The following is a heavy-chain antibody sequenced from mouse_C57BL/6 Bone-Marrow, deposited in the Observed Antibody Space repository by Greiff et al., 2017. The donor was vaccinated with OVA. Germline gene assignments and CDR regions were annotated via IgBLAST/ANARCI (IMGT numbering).Heavy chain of an antibody. CDR3: ARHCGNYVIDY. J-gene: IGHJ4*01. CDR2: ISGGGGNT. Sequence: DVHLVESGGDLVKPGGSLKLSCAASGFTFSSYTMSWVRQTPEKRLEWVATISGGGGNTYYPDSVKGRFTISRDNAKNTLYLQMSSLRSEDTALYYCARHCGNYVIDYWGQGTSVTVSS. CDR1: GFTFSSYT. V-gene: IGHV5-9*01. D-gene: IGHD2-1*01.